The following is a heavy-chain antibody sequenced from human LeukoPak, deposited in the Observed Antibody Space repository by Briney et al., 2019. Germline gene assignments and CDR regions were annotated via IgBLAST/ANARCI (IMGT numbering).Heavy chain of an antibody. Sequence: ASVKVSCKASGYTFTSYGISWVRQAPGQGLEWMGWISAYNGNTNYAQKLQGRVTMTTDTSTNTAYMELRSLRSDDTAVYYCARCLYYDFWSGYYECYYGMDVWGQGTTVTVSS. J-gene: IGHJ6*02. CDR2: ISAYNGNT. V-gene: IGHV1-18*01. CDR1: GYTFTSYG. D-gene: IGHD3-3*01. CDR3: ARCLYYDFWSGYYECYYGMDV.